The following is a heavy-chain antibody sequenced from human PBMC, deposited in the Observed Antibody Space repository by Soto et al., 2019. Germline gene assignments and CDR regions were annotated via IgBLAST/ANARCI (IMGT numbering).Heavy chain of an antibody. J-gene: IGHJ5*02. CDR3: ARQAILQRRKDPFDP. V-gene: IGHV4-39*01. D-gene: IGHD6-25*01. CDR1: GGSISSSSYY. CDR2: IYYSGST. Sequence: SETLSLTCTVSGGSISSSSYYWGWIRQPPGKGLEWIGSIYYSGSTYYNPSLKSRVTISVDTSKNQFSLKLSSVTAADTAVYYCARQAILQRRKDPFDPWGQGTLVTVSS.